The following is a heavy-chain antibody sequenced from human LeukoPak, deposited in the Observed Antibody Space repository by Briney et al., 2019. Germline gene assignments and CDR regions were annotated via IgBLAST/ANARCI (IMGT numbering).Heavy chain of an antibody. CDR2: INHSGST. V-gene: IGHV4-34*01. D-gene: IGHD3-22*01. Sequence: SETLSLTCAVYGGSFSGYQWSWVRQPPGKGLEWIGEINHSGSTNYNPSLKSRVIISADTSKNQFSLKLSSVTAADTAVYYCARGAFYYYDSSGYYVFDYWGQGTLVTVSS. CDR3: ARGAFYYYDSSGYYVFDY. CDR1: GGSFSGYQ. J-gene: IGHJ4*02.